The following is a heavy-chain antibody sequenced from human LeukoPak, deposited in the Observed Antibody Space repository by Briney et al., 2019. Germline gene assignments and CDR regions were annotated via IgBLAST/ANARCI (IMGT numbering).Heavy chain of an antibody. CDR2: IYYSGST. Sequence: SETLSLTCTVSGGSISSYYWSWIRQPPGKGLEWIGYIYYSGSTSYNPSLKSRLTISVDTSKNQFSLKLSSVTAADTAVYYCARRRYGGNSRWFDPWGQGTLVTVSS. V-gene: IGHV4-59*08. CDR3: ARRRYGGNSRWFDP. J-gene: IGHJ5*02. D-gene: IGHD4-23*01. CDR1: GGSISSYY.